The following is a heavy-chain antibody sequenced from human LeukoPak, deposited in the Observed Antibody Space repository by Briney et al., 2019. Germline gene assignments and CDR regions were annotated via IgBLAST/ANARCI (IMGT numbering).Heavy chain of an antibody. CDR2: ISGSGGST. J-gene: IGHJ3*01. CDR3: ARDRDDYVWGSYLGAFDV. CDR1: GFTFSSYG. V-gene: IGHV3-23*01. D-gene: IGHD3-16*01. Sequence: GGTLRLPCAASGFTFSSYGMSWVRQAPGKGLEWVSAISGSGGSTYYADSVKGRFTISRDNSKNTLYLQMHSLRAEDTAVFYCARDRDDYVWGSYLGAFDVWGHGTTVTVSS.